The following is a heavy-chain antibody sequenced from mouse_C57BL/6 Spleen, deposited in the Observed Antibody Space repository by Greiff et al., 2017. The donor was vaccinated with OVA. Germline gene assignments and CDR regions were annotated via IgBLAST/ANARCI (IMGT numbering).Heavy chain of an antibody. CDR3: SRSGVRCLFYFDC. CDR1: GYTFTSYW. J-gene: IGHJ2*01. V-gene: IGHV1-55*01. Sequence: VQLQQSGAELVKPGASVKMSCKASGYTFTSYWITWVKQRPGQGLEWIGDIYPGSGSTNYNEKFKSKATLTVDTSSSTTYMQMSSLTSEDSAVSYCSRSGVRCLFYFDCWGQGTTLTVSS. D-gene: IGHD3-2*02. CDR2: IYPGSGST.